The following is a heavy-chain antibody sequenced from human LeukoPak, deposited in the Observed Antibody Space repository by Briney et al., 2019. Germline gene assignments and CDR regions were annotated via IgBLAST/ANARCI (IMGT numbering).Heavy chain of an antibody. Sequence: PGGSLRLSCAASGFTLSSYGMHWVRQAPGKGLEWVGYIPKDGSNKFYADSVKGRFTISRDNSKNTLSLQMNSLRAEDTAVYYCAKVMWGAAAGKGNWLDPWGQGTLVTVSS. D-gene: IGHD6-13*01. J-gene: IGHJ5*02. V-gene: IGHV3-30*02. CDR3: AKVMWGAAAGKGNWLDP. CDR2: IPKDGSNK. CDR1: GFTLSSYG.